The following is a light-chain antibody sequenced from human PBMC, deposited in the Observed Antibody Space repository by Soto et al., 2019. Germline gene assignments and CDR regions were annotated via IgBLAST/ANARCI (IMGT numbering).Light chain of an antibody. V-gene: IGKV3-11*01. Sequence: EIVLTQSPATLSLSPGDTATLSCRASQSVSRYLAWYQQKPGQAPRLLIYDASNRATGIPARFSGSGSGTDFTLTIGSLEPEDFAVYYCQHRSNWPQTFGQGTKVEIK. CDR2: DAS. J-gene: IGKJ2*01. CDR3: QHRSNWPQT. CDR1: QSVSRY.